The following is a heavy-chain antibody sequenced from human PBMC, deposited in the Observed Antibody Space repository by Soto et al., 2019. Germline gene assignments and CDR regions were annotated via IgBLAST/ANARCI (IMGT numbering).Heavy chain of an antibody. J-gene: IGHJ4*02. Sequence: GGSLRLSCSASGFTFSSYALHWVRQAPGKGLQYVSAISGSGSNTDYADSVKGRFTISRDDSKNTLYLQMSSLRAEDTAVYYCVKDATPSDFWSGYYTHFDYWGQGTLVTVSS. CDR2: ISGSGSNT. CDR3: VKDATPSDFWSGYYTHFDY. CDR1: GFTFSSYA. V-gene: IGHV3-64D*06. D-gene: IGHD3-3*01.